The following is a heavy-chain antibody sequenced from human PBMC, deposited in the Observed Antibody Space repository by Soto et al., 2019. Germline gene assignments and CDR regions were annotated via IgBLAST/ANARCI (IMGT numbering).Heavy chain of an antibody. Sequence: QVQLVESGGGVVQPGRALRLSCTASGFTFSNYAIHWVRQAPGKGLEWVALISYDGRDEYYADSVKGRFTISRDNSKNTLYLQMNSLRAEDTGMFYCARDSRTDGYKSDYFNSWGQGTLVTVSS. CDR1: GFTFSNYA. CDR3: ARDSRTDGYKSDYFNS. J-gene: IGHJ4*02. D-gene: IGHD5-12*01. V-gene: IGHV3-30*14. CDR2: ISYDGRDE.